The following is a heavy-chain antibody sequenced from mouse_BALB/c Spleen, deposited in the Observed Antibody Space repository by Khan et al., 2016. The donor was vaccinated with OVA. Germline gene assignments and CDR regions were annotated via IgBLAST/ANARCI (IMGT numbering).Heavy chain of an antibody. CDR3: TRHGSVAWFPY. CDR2: IDPFSGGT. CDR1: GYSFTSYY. D-gene: IGHD2-2*01. V-gene: IGHV1S135*01. J-gene: IGHJ3*01. Sequence: VQLQQSGPELMKPGASVKISCKASGYSFTSYYIHWVMQSHGKSLEWIGYIDPFSGGTTYNQKFKGKATLTGEKSYSTAYIHHSNRTTEDSAVYYCTRHGSVAWFPYWRQGTLVTVSA.